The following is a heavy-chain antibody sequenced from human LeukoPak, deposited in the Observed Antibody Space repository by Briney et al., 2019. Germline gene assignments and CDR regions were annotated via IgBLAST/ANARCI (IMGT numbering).Heavy chain of an antibody. J-gene: IGHJ4*02. CDR1: GGSFSVYY. Sequence: PSETLSLTCAVYGGSFSVYYWSWLRQPPGKGLEWIAEINHLGRTNYNPSLKSRATISIDTSKNQVFLKLSSVTAADTAVYYCARGSASGIYPIDYWGQGTLVTVSS. V-gene: IGHV4-34*01. D-gene: IGHD5-12*01. CDR3: ARGSASGIYPIDY. CDR2: INHLGRT.